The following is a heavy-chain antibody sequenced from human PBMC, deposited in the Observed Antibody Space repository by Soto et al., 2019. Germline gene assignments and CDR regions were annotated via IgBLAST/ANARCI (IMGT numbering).Heavy chain of an antibody. V-gene: IGHV3-21*01. CDR2: ISSSSSYI. CDR1: GFTFSSYS. J-gene: IGHJ6*03. D-gene: IGHD3-16*01. CDR3: ARSGDMITFGGVLSAYYYYYYYMDV. Sequence: GGSLRLSCAASGFTFSSYSMNWVRQAPGKGLEWVSSISSSSSYIYYADSVKGRFTISRDNAKNSLYLQMNSLRAEDTAVYYCARSGDMITFGGVLSAYYYYYYYMDVWGKGTTVTVSS.